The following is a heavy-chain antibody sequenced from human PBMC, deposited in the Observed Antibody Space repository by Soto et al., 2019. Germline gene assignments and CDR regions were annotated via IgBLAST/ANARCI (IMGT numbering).Heavy chain of an antibody. CDR1: GGSFSGYY. J-gene: IGHJ4*02. Sequence: SETLSLTCAVYGGSFSGYYWSWIRQPPGKGLEWIGEINHSGSTNYNPSLKSRATISVDTSKNQFYLKLSSVTAADTAVYYCARDHYYDSSGYLNFDYWGQGTLVTVSS. CDR2: INHSGST. CDR3: ARDHYYDSSGYLNFDY. D-gene: IGHD3-22*01. V-gene: IGHV4-34*01.